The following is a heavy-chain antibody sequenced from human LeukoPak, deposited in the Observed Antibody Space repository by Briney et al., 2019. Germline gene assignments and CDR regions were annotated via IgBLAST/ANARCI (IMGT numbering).Heavy chain of an antibody. V-gene: IGHV3-23*01. D-gene: IGHD3-9*01. CDR1: GFTFSSYA. J-gene: IGHJ6*02. Sequence: GGSLRLSCAASGFTFSSYAMSWVRQAPGKGLEWVSAISGSGGSTYYADSVKGRFTISRDNSKNTLYLQMNSLRAEDTAVYYCAKGSVYYDILTGYFSDYYYYGMDVWGQGTTVTVSS. CDR3: AKGSVYYDILTGYFSDYYYYGMDV. CDR2: ISGSGGST.